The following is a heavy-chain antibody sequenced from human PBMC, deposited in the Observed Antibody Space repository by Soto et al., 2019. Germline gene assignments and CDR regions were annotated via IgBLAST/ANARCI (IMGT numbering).Heavy chain of an antibody. D-gene: IGHD5-12*01. CDR3: TTGATRCRYVNSHYGIHV. CDR2: TYYRSKWYT. V-gene: IGHV6-1*01. CDR1: GDSVASNIAA. J-gene: IGHJ6*02. Sequence: HTLSLTGVISGDSVASNIAAWKWIRQSPSRGLEWLGRTYYRSKWYTDYAESVKSRITINPDTSKNQVSLQLKSLPPEDTAVSYSTTGATRCRYVNSHYGIHVSGQAT.